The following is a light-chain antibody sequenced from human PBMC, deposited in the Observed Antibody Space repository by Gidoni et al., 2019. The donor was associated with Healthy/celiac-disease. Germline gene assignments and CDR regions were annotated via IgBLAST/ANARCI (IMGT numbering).Light chain of an antibody. Sequence: DIQTPQSPSTLSASVGDRVTITCQASQDISNFLNWYQQKPGKAPRLLIYDASKLETGVPSRFSGSGSGTEFTCTISSLQPEDIATYYCQQYDNLPRSFXXXTKLEIK. CDR3: QQYDNLPRS. CDR2: DAS. J-gene: IGKJ2*03. V-gene: IGKV1-33*01. CDR1: QDISNF.